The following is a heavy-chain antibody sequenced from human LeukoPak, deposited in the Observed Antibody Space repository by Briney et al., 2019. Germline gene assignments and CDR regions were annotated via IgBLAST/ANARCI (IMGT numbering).Heavy chain of an antibody. J-gene: IGHJ6*02. V-gene: IGHV1-2*02. D-gene: IGHD3-22*01. CDR1: GYTFTGYY. Sequence: GASVKVSCKASGYTFTGYYMHWVRQAPGQGLEWMGWINPNSGGTNYAQKFQGRVTMTRDTSISTAYMELSRLRSDDTAVYYCARDARQPDYYDSSGYYYVLPDYYYYGMDVWGQGTTVTVSS. CDR3: ARDARQPDYYDSSGYYYVLPDYYYYGMDV. CDR2: INPNSGGT.